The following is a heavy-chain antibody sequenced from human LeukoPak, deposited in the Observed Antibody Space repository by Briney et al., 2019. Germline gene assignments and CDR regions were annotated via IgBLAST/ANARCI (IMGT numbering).Heavy chain of an antibody. Sequence: GGSLRLSCAASGFTFSSYIMNWVRQAPGKGLEWVSAISGSGGSTYYADSVKGRFTISRDNSKNTLYLQMDGLRAEDTAVYYCARIEVFRISVAGCIQHWGQGTLVTVSS. CDR1: GFTFSSYI. V-gene: IGHV3-23*01. D-gene: IGHD6-19*01. CDR2: ISGSGGST. CDR3: ARIEVFRISVAGCIQH. J-gene: IGHJ1*01.